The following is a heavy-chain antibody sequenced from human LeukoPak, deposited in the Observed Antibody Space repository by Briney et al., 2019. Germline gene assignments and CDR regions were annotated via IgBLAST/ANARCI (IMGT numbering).Heavy chain of an antibody. Sequence: ASVKVSCKASGYTFTSYYMHWVRQAPGQGLEWMGIINPSGGSTSYAQKFQGRVTMTRDTSTSTVYMELSSLRSEDTAVYYCARDLNWNGLNDAFDIRGQGTMVTVSS. CDR3: ARDLNWNGLNDAFDI. CDR2: INPSGGST. J-gene: IGHJ3*02. CDR1: GYTFTSYY. V-gene: IGHV1-46*01. D-gene: IGHD1-1*01.